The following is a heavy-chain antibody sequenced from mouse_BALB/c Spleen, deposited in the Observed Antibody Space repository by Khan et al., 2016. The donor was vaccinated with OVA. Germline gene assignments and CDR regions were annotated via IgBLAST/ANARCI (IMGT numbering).Heavy chain of an antibody. CDR1: GYIFTDYI. CDR3: VRSGYGSFAY. Sequence: VQLQQSGPELVKPGASVKISCRASGYIFTDYILDWVKQSHGKSLEWIGYIFPNNGDSDYNQKFKTRATLNVDFSSSTAYMELRSLTSEDSAIYYCVRSGYGSFAYWGQGTLVTVSA. D-gene: IGHD1-2*01. CDR2: IFPNNGDS. V-gene: IGHV1S29*02. J-gene: IGHJ3*01.